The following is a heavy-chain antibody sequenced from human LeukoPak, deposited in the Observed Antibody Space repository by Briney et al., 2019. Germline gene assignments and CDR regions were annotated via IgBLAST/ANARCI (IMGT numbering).Heavy chain of an antibody. CDR1: GGSFSGYH. V-gene: IGHV4-34*01. Sequence: SETLSLTCAVYGGSFSGYHWSWIRQPPGKGLEWIGEINYSGSTTNYNPSLKSRVTISVDTSKNQLSLKLSSVTAADTAVYYCASSVAGWTGNWFDPWGQGTLVTVSS. CDR2: INYSGSTT. CDR3: ASSVAGWTGNWFDP. D-gene: IGHD6-19*01. J-gene: IGHJ5*02.